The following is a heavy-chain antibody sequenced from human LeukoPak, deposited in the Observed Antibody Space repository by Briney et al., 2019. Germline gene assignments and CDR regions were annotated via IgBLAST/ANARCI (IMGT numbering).Heavy chain of an antibody. Sequence: GGSLRLSCAASGFTFSSYSMNWVRQAPGKGLKWVSSISSSSSYIYYADSVKGRFTISRDNAKNSLYLQMNSLRAEDTAVYYCARGAPDFYFDYWGQGTLVTVSS. CDR3: ARGAPDFYFDY. V-gene: IGHV3-21*01. J-gene: IGHJ4*02. CDR1: GFTFSSYS. D-gene: IGHD2-21*02. CDR2: ISSSSSYI.